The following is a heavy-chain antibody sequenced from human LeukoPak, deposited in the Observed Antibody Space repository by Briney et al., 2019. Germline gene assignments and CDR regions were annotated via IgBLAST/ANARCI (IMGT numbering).Heavy chain of an antibody. D-gene: IGHD2-15*01. Sequence: PSETLSLTCTVSGGSISSSSYYWGWIRQPPGKGLEWIGSIYYSGSTYYNPSLKSRVTISVDTSKNQLSLKLSSVTAADTAVYYCARARGRAIPNWGQGTLVTVSS. CDR2: IYYSGST. V-gene: IGHV4-39*01. CDR1: GGSISSSSYY. J-gene: IGHJ4*02. CDR3: ARARGRAIPN.